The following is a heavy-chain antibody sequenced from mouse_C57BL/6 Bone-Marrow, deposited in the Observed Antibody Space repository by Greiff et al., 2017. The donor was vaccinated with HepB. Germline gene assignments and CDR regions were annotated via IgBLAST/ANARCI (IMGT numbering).Heavy chain of an antibody. CDR1: GYTFTSYW. CDR2: IHPNSGST. CDR3: ARGGVYDGYLRPMDY. Sequence: QVQLKQPGAELVKPGASVKLSCKASGYTFTSYWMHWVKQRPGQGLEWIGMIHPNSGSTNYNEKFKSKATLTVDKSSSTAYMQLSSLTSEDSAVYYCARGGVYDGYLRPMDYWGQGTSVTVSS. V-gene: IGHV1-64*01. J-gene: IGHJ4*01. D-gene: IGHD2-3*01.